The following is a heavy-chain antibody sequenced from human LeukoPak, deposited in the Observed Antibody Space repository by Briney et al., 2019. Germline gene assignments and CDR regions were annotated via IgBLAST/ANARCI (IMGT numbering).Heavy chain of an antibody. V-gene: IGHV1-2*02. CDR1: GYSFTGYF. J-gene: IGHJ6*02. Sequence: GASVKVSCKASGYSFTGYFMQWVRQAPGQGLEWMGWINPNSGGTNYAQKFQGRVTMTRDTSISTACMELSRLRSDDAAVYYCARRFYYAMDVWGQGTTVTVSS. CDR2: INPNSGGT. D-gene: IGHD3-16*01. CDR3: ARRFYYAMDV.